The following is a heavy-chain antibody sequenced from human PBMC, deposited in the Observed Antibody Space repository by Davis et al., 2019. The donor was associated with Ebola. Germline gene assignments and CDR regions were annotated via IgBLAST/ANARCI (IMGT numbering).Heavy chain of an antibody. Sequence: GESLKISCAAPGFTFSSYAMHWVRQAPGKGLEWVAVISYDGSNKYYADSVKGRFTISRDNSKNTLYLQMNSLRAEDTAVYYCARGRSPGVAAFYYYYGMDVWGQGTTVTVSS. CDR1: GFTFSSYA. V-gene: IGHV3-30-3*01. D-gene: IGHD2-15*01. CDR3: ARGRSPGVAAFYYYYGMDV. J-gene: IGHJ6*02. CDR2: ISYDGSNK.